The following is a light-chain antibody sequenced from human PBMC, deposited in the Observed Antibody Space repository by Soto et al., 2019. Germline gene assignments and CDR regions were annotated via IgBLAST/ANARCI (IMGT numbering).Light chain of an antibody. CDR1: QGDGKS. CDR3: QKYDSAPWA. J-gene: IGKJ1*01. Sequence: DIQMTQSPSSLSASVGDRVTFTCRASQGDGKSVAWYQQKPGKVPNLLIYAASTLQSGVPSRFSGSGSGTEFTLTISSLKPEDVATYYCQKYDSAPWAFGQGTKLYIK. V-gene: IGKV1-27*01. CDR2: AAS.